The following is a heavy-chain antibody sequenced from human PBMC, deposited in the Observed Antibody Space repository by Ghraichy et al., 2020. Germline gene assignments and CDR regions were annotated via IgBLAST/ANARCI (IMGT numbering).Heavy chain of an antibody. CDR3: ARRLTTGGDWFDP. V-gene: IGHV1-8*01. D-gene: IGHD4-17*01. Sequence: ASAKVSCKASGYTFSSDDINWVRQATGQGLEWMGWINPDSGNTGYAQHFKGRVTLTKNTSTNTIYMELNSLRSEDTAVYYCARRLTTGGDWFDPWGQGTLVTVSS. CDR2: INPDSGNT. J-gene: IGHJ5*02. CDR1: GYTFSSDD.